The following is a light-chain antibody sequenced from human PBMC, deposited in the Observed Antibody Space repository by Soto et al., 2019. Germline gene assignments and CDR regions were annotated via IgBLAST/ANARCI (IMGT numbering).Light chain of an antibody. V-gene: IGKV3-15*01. J-gene: IGKJ2*01. CDR1: QSVSSN. CDR2: GAS. Sequence: EIVMTQSPATLSESPGERATLSCRASQSVSSNLAWYQHKPGQAPRLLIYGASTRATDIPARFSSSGSGTEFYLTISSLQSEEFAVYYCQQYNNWPPKQYTFGQGTKLEIK. CDR3: QQYNNWPPKQYT.